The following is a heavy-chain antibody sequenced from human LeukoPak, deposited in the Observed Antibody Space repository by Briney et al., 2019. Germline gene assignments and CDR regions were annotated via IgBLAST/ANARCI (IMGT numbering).Heavy chain of an antibody. CDR1: GFTFSSYW. CDR2: INSDGSST. D-gene: IGHD3-9*01. CDR3: ARGNYDILTGSGNYYYGMDV. J-gene: IGHJ6*04. V-gene: IGHV3-74*01. Sequence: GGSLRLSCAASGFTFSSYWMHWVRQAPGKGLVWVSRINSDGSSTSCADSVKGRFTISRDNAKNTLYLQMNSLRAEDTAVYYCARGNYDILTGSGNYYYGMDVWGKGTTVTVSS.